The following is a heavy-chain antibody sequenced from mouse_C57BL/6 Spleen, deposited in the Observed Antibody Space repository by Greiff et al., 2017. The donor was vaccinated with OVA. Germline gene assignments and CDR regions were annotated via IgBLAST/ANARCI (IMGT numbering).Heavy chain of an antibody. Sequence: QVQLQPPGTELVKPGASVQLSCKASGYTFPSYWLHWVKQRPGQGLEWIGNLNPSNGGTNYNAKFKSKATLTVDKSSSTADMQLSSLTSEDSAVYDCARGEYYGSSPYAMDYWGQGTSVTVSS. CDR2: LNPSNGGT. D-gene: IGHD1-1*01. CDR1: GYTFPSYW. CDR3: ARGEYYGSSPYAMDY. V-gene: IGHV1-53*01. J-gene: IGHJ4*01.